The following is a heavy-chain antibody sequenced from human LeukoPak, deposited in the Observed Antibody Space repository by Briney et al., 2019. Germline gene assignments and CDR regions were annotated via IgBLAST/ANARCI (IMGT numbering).Heavy chain of an antibody. CDR1: GYSIRRGYY. CDR2: GYHDGTT. Sequence: SETLSLTCAVSGYSIRRGYYWGWIRQPPGKGLEWIGSGYHDGTTYYNPSLKSRITISVDTSKNHFSLKLNSVTAADTAVYYCAKHYGSGSLDGFDIWGQGTMVTVSS. CDR3: AKHYGSGSLDGFDI. V-gene: IGHV4-38-2*01. J-gene: IGHJ3*02. D-gene: IGHD3-10*01.